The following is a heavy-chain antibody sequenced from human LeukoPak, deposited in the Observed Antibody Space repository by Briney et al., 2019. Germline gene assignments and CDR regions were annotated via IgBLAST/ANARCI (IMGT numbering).Heavy chain of an antibody. Sequence: ASVKVSCKASGYTFTGYYMPWVRQAPGQGLEWMGWINPNSGGTNYAQKFQGRVTMTRDTSISTAYMELSRLRSDDTAVYYCARGGGCSSTSCYPLYYYYYMDVWGKGTTVTVSS. CDR1: GYTFTGYY. J-gene: IGHJ6*03. CDR2: INPNSGGT. V-gene: IGHV1-2*02. CDR3: ARGGGCSSTSCYPLYYYYYMDV. D-gene: IGHD2-2*01.